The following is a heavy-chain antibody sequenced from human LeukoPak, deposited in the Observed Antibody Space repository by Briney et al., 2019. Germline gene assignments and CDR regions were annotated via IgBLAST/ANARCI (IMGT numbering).Heavy chain of an antibody. Sequence: GASVKVSCKASGGTFSSYAISWVRQAPGQGLEWMGGIIPIFGTANCAQKFQGRVTITADESTSTAYMELSSLRSEDTAVYYCAREPGIAVAGYAFDNWGQGTLVTVSS. D-gene: IGHD6-19*01. CDR3: AREPGIAVAGYAFDN. V-gene: IGHV1-69*13. CDR2: IIPIFGTA. J-gene: IGHJ4*02. CDR1: GGTFSSYA.